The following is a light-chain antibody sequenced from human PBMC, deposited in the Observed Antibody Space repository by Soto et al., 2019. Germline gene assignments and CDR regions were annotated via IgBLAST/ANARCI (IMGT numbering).Light chain of an antibody. CDR2: QDN. Sequence: SYELTQQPSVSVSPGQTASLTCSGDRLGSKYASWYQQKAGQSPVLVIYQDNKRRSGIPERIAGSNSGNTATLTISGTQALDEADYYCQAWDSSSVIFGGGTKLTVL. CDR3: QAWDSSSVI. CDR1: RLGSKY. V-gene: IGLV3-1*01. J-gene: IGLJ2*01.